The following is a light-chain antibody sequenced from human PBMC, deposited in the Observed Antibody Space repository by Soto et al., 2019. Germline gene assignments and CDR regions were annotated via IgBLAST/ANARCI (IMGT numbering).Light chain of an antibody. CDR2: DAS. V-gene: IGKV1-39*01. J-gene: IGKJ1*01. CDR1: QDISNY. Sequence: IQMTQSPSSLSASFGDRVTITWEASQDISNYLNWYQQKPGKAPKLLIYDASNLETGVPSRFSGSRSGTDFTLTISSLKTEDFATYYCQQRYSTPPTFGQGTKVDIK. CDR3: QQRYSTPPT.